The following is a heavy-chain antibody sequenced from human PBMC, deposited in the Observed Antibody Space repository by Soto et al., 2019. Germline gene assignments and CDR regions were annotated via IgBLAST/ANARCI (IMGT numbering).Heavy chain of an antibody. V-gene: IGHV1-69*13. CDR3: AREITKGAYSAYALHNRLEP. CDR1: GGTFSSYA. Sequence: SVKVSCKASGGTFSSYAISWVRQAPGQGLEWMGGIIPIFGTANYAQKFQGRVTITADESTSTAYMELSSLRSEDTAVYYCAREITKGAYSAYALHNRLEPWGQGTLVVVCS. D-gene: IGHD5-12*01. CDR2: IIPIFGTA. J-gene: IGHJ5*02.